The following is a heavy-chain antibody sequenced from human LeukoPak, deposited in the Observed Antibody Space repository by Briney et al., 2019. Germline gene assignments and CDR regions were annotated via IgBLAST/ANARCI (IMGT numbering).Heavy chain of an antibody. CDR1: GYTFTSYG. D-gene: IGHD2-2*01. J-gene: IGHJ4*02. CDR3: ARGAPRYCSSTSCYESHFDY. CDR2: IRAYNGNT. Sequence: ASVKVSCKASGYTFTSYGISWVRQAPGQGLGWMGGIRAYNGNTNYAQKLQGRLTMTTDTSTSTAYMELRSLRSDDTAVYYCARGAPRYCSSTSCYESHFDYWGQGTLVTVSS. V-gene: IGHV1-18*01.